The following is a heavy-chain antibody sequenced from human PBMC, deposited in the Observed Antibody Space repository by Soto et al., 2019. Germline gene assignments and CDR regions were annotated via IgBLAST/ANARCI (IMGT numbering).Heavy chain of an antibody. CDR1: GYTFTSYA. CDR3: ARDGPPMDY. Sequence: GASVKVSCKASGYTFTSYAMHWVRQAPGQRLEWMGWISAYNGNTHYAQKVQGRVTMTTDTSTSTVYMDLRSLRSDDTAVYYCARDGPPMDYWGQGTLVTVSS. V-gene: IGHV1-18*01. CDR2: ISAYNGNT. J-gene: IGHJ4*02. D-gene: IGHD2-2*01.